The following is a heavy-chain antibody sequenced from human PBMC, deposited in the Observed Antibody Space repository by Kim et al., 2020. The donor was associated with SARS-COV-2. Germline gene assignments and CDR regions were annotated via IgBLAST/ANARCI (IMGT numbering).Heavy chain of an antibody. Sequence: SETLSLTCTVSGASITNTAYYWNWVRQPPGKGLEWIGSVCYSVNTFYNPSLQSRVTISIDTSKNQLSLMLSSVTAADTAVYYCARRLPGATGNWFDPWGQ. CDR3: ARRLPGATGNWFDP. CDR1: GASITNTAYY. V-gene: IGHV4-39*01. J-gene: IGHJ5*02. CDR2: VCYSVNT. D-gene: IGHD1-26*01.